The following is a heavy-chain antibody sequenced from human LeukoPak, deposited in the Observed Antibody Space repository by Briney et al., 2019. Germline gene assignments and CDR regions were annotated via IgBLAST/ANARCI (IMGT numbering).Heavy chain of an antibody. Sequence: PGGSLRLSCAASGFILSNHWMTWVRQAPEKGPEWVANMNKDGSEKYYVDSVEGRFTISRDTAKNSLYLQMNNLRAEDTALYYCARNNDMDVWGQGTTVIVSS. D-gene: IGHD1/OR15-1a*01. CDR2: MNKDGSEK. J-gene: IGHJ6*02. CDR1: GFILSNHW. V-gene: IGHV3-7*03. CDR3: ARNNDMDV.